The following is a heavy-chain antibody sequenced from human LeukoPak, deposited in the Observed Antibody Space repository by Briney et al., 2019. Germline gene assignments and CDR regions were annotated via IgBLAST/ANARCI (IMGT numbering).Heavy chain of an antibody. CDR3: ARVGDQIIDY. Sequence: SEPLSLTCAVYGGSFSGYYWSWIRQPPGKGLEWIGEINHSGSTNYNPSLKSRVTISVDTSKNQFSLKLSSVTAADTAVYYCARVGDQIIDYWGQGTLVTVSS. CDR2: INHSGST. V-gene: IGHV4-34*01. D-gene: IGHD3-16*01. J-gene: IGHJ4*02. CDR1: GGSFSGYY.